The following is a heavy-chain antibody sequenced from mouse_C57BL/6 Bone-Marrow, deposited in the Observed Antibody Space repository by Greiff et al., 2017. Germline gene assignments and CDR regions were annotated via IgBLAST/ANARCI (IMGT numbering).Heavy chain of an antibody. V-gene: IGHV5-4*01. Sequence: EVQVVESGGGLVKPGGSLKLSCAASGFTFSSYAMSWVRQTPEKRLEWVATISDGGSYTYYPDNVKGRFTISRDNAKNNLYLQMSHLKSEDTAMYYCARGAIYYDYDRAMDYWGQGTSVTVSS. CDR2: ISDGGSYT. CDR1: GFTFSSYA. D-gene: IGHD2-4*01. J-gene: IGHJ4*01. CDR3: ARGAIYYDYDRAMDY.